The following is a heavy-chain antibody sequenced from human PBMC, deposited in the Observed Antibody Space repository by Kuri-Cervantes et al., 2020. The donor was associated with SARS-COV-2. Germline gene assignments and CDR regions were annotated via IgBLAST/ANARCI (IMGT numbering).Heavy chain of an antibody. V-gene: IGHV3-48*04. Sequence: GESLKISCAASTFTFRSCSMSRVRQAPGKGLEWVSNISSSTSTKYNAGSVKGRFTISRDNAKNSLYLQMNSLRAEDTAVYYCASANYDFWSGYYPADYWGQGTLVTVSS. CDR3: ASANYDFWSGYYPADY. D-gene: IGHD3-3*01. J-gene: IGHJ4*02. CDR2: ISSSTSTK. CDR1: TFTFRSCS.